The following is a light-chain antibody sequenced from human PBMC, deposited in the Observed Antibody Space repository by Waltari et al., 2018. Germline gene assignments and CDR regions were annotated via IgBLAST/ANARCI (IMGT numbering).Light chain of an antibody. Sequence: CQTSQTIRTTYLAWDQQKPGQAPTLLSYGTFGRATGSPDRFTGSGSGTDFSLAISSLEPEDFATYYCQQYDISPLTFGGGTKVEIK. CDR3: QQYDISPLT. CDR1: QTIRTTY. J-gene: IGKJ4*01. V-gene: IGKV3-20*01. CDR2: GTF.